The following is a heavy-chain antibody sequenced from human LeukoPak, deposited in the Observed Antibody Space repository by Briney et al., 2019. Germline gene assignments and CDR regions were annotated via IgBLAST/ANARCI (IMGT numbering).Heavy chain of an antibody. CDR3: ARHANILGVSYWRAEDYFDY. CDR1: GFTFGNHW. D-gene: IGHD1-26*01. J-gene: IGHJ4*02. Sequence: PGGSLRLSCAASGFTFGNHWMSWVRQVPGKGLEWVSGINWNGGSTGYADSVKGRFTISRDNAKNSLYLQMNSLRAEDTALYYCARHANILGVSYWRAEDYFDYWGQGTLVTVSS. V-gene: IGHV3-20*04. CDR2: INWNGGST.